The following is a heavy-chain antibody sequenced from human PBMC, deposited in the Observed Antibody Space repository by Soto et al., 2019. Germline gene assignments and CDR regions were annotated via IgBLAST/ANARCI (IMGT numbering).Heavy chain of an antibody. CDR3: ARMGHYDFWSGYYFDY. J-gene: IGHJ4*02. V-gene: IGHV2-26*01. CDR2: IFSNDEK. CDR1: GFSLSNARMG. D-gene: IGHD3-3*01. Sequence: QVTLKESGPVLVKPTETLTLTCTVSGFSLSNARMGVSWIRQPPGKALEWLAHIFSNDEKSYSTSLKSRLTIYKDTSKSQVVLTMTNMDPVDTATYYCARMGHYDFWSGYYFDYWGQGTLVTVSS.